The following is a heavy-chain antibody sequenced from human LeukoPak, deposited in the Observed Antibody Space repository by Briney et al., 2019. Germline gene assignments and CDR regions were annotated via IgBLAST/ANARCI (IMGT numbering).Heavy chain of an antibody. CDR3: ARAPSEIGGYYPEYFRH. V-gene: IGHV3-74*01. CDR1: GFTFSTYW. J-gene: IGHJ1*01. Sequence: GGSLRLSCAASGFTFSTYWMHWVRQAPGKGLVWVSRIKSDGGTNYADSVKGRFTISRDNAKKTVSLQMNSVRPEDTGVYYCARAPSEIGGYYPEYFRHWGQGTLVTVSS. CDR2: IKSDGGT. D-gene: IGHD3-22*01.